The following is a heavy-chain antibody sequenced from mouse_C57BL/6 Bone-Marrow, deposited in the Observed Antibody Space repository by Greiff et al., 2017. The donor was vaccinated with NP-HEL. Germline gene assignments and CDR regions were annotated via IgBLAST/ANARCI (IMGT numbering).Heavy chain of an antibody. Sequence: QVQLQQPGAELVKPGASVKMSCKASGYTFTSYWITWVKQRPGQGLEWIGDIYPGSGSTNYNEKFKSKATLTVDTSSSTAYMQLSSLTSEDSAVYDCARGSTMVTTGYFDVWGTGTTVTVAS. CDR3: ARGSTMVTTGYFDV. CDR1: GYTFTSYW. V-gene: IGHV1-55*01. D-gene: IGHD2-2*01. J-gene: IGHJ1*03. CDR2: IYPGSGST.